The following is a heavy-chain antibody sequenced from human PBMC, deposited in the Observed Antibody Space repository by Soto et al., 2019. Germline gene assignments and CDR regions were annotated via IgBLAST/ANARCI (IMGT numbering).Heavy chain of an antibody. D-gene: IGHD6-19*01. CDR2: IYYSGST. Sequence: SETLSLTCTVSGGSISSSSYYWGWIRQPPGKGLEWIGSIYYSGSTYYNPSLKSRVTISVDTSKNQFSLKLSSVTAADTAVYYCAIRTGYSSGWFSYYYGMDVWGQGTTVTVSS. J-gene: IGHJ6*02. CDR1: GGSISSSSYY. V-gene: IGHV4-39*01. CDR3: AIRTGYSSGWFSYYYGMDV.